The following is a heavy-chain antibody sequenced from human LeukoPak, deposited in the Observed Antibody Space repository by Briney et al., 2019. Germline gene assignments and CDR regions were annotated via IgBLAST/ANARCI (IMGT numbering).Heavy chain of an antibody. CDR1: GYTFSDYD. J-gene: IGHJ5*02. D-gene: IGHD3-10*01. V-gene: IGHV1-8*01. Sequence: GASVKVSCKASGYTFSDYDINWVRQAAGQGLEWMGWMNPITGSTGYAQKFRGRIIMTRDTSIPTAFMELTSLTSDDTAIYYCARVKRFPTVWFDPWGQGTLVSVSS. CDR3: ARVKRFPTVWFDP. CDR2: MNPITGST.